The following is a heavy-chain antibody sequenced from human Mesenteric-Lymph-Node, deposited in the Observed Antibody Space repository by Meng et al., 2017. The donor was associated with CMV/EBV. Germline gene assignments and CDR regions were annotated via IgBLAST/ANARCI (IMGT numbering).Heavy chain of an antibody. CDR1: GITVSNNY. CDR3: ASPPEHCSSASCYIFDY. D-gene: IGHD2-2*02. CDR2: IYSGGST. Sequence: GGSLRLSCAASGITVSNNYMSWVRQAPGKGLEWVSVIYSGGSTYYADSVKGRFTISRDNSKNTLYLQMNSLRAEDTAVYYCASPPEHCSSASCYIFDYWGQGTLVTVSS. V-gene: IGHV3-66*02. J-gene: IGHJ4*02.